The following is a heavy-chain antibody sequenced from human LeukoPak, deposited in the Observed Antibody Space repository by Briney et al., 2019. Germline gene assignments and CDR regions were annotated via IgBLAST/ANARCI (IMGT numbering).Heavy chain of an antibody. Sequence: ASVKVSCKASGYTFTSYDINWVRQATGQGLEWMGWMNPNSGNTGYAQKFQGRVTMTRNTSISTAYMELSSLRSEDTAVYYCARGARCSGGSCYSGFDYWGQGTLVTVSS. V-gene: IGHV1-8*01. CDR2: MNPNSGNT. CDR1: GYTFTSYD. J-gene: IGHJ4*02. D-gene: IGHD2-15*01. CDR3: ARGARCSGGSCYSGFDY.